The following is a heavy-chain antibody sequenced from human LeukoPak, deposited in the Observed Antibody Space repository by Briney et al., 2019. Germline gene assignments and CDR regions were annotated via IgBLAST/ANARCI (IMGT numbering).Heavy chain of an antibody. D-gene: IGHD1-26*01. Sequence: PSEILCLTCTVSGGSISSYYWSWIRQPAGKGLEWIGRIYTSGSTNYNASLKSRVSMSVDTSKNQFSLKLSSVTAADTAVFYCARENSGSYREFDYWGQGTLVTVSS. V-gene: IGHV4-4*07. CDR1: GGSISSYY. J-gene: IGHJ4*02. CDR2: IYTSGST. CDR3: ARENSGSYREFDY.